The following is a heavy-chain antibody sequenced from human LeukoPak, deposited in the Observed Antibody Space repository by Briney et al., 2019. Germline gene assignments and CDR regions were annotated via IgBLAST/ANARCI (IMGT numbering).Heavy chain of an antibody. CDR1: GGSISSYY. D-gene: IGHD6-6*01. CDR2: IYYNGST. Sequence: PSETLSLTCTVSGGSISSYYWSWVRQPPGKGLEWVGDIYYNGSTNYNPSLKSRVTISVDSSKNQFSLKLSSVTAADTAVYYCARGSSLAASWGQGTLVTVSS. V-gene: IGHV4-59*01. J-gene: IGHJ5*02. CDR3: ARGSSLAAS.